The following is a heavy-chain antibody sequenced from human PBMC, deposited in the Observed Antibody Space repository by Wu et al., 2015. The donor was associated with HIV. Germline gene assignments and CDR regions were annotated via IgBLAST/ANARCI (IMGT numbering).Heavy chain of an antibody. CDR3: ARGDYSSTSYYYYYMDV. Sequence: QVQLVQSGAEVKKPGASVKVSCKASGYTFVAYYLHWVRQAPGQGLEWMGWVSPYNGNTNYAPKFKGRVTMTTDKYTTTAFLELRSLRSDDTAVYYCARGDYSSTSYYYYYMDVWGEGTTVTVSS. CDR2: VSPYNGNT. V-gene: IGHV1-18*01. D-gene: IGHD2-2*01. J-gene: IGHJ6*03. CDR1: GYTFVAYY.